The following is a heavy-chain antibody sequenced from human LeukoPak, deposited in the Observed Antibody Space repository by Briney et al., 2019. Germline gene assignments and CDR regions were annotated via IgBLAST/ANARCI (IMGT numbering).Heavy chain of an antibody. J-gene: IGHJ5*02. CDR2: ISAYNGNT. CDR3: ARDRAAVPTFDA. D-gene: IGHD6-13*01. V-gene: IGHV1-18*01. Sequence: ASVKVSCKASGYTFINYGITWVRQAPGQGLEWMGWISAYNGNTNYAQKLQGRVAVTTDTSTSTAYMELRSLGSDDTAVYYCARDRAAVPTFDAWGQGTLVTVSS. CDR1: GYTFINYG.